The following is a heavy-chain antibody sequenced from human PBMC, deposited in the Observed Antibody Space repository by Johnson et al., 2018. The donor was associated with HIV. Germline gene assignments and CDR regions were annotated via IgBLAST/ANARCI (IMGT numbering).Heavy chain of an antibody. D-gene: IGHD3-3*01. V-gene: IGHV3-11*04. CDR2: ISSDTTTM. CDR3: ARDPLAYDNLWSGSLHAFDI. Sequence: QVQLVESGGGVVQPGRSLRLSCAASGFTFSNFYMSWIRQAPGKGLEWVAYISSDTTTMYYSDSVRGRFTISRDNAKNSLYLQMNSLRGEDTAVYYCARDPLAYDNLWSGSLHAFDIWGQGTKVTVSS. J-gene: IGHJ3*02. CDR1: GFTFSNFY.